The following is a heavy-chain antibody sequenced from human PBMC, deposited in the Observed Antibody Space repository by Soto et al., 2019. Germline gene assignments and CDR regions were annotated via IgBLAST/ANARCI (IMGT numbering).Heavy chain of an antibody. Sequence: QITLKESGPTLVKPTQTLTLTCTFSGFSLSTSGVGVGWIRQPPGKALEWLALIYWDDDKRYSPSLKSRLTITNHTSKNQVVLTMTSMDPVDTATYYSTHRPSYCSGGSCYSGFDYWGQGTLVTVSS. V-gene: IGHV2-5*02. D-gene: IGHD2-15*01. J-gene: IGHJ4*02. CDR2: IYWDDDK. CDR3: THRPSYCSGGSCYSGFDY. CDR1: GFSLSTSGVG.